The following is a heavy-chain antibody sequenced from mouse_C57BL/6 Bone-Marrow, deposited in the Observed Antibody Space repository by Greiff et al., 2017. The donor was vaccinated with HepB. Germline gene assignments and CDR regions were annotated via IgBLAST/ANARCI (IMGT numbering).Heavy chain of an antibody. CDR2: ISGGGGNT. V-gene: IGHV5-9*04. D-gene: IGHD1-1*01. CDR3: ARHAVVHFDY. CDR1: GFTFSSYT. Sequence: EVKLVESGGGLVKPGGSLKLSCAASGFTFSSYTMSWVRQTPEKRLEWVATISGGGGNTYYPDSVKGRFTISRDNAKNTLYLQMSSLRSEDTALYYCARHAVVHFDYGGQGTTLTVSS. J-gene: IGHJ2*01.